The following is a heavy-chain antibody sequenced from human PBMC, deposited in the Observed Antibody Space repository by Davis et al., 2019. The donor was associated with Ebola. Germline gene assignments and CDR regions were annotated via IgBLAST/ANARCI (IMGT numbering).Heavy chain of an antibody. CDR2: INSDGSST. J-gene: IGHJ6*02. V-gene: IGHV3-74*01. CDR3: PRGPPNYYDSSGLYYYYGMDV. CDR1: GFTFSSYW. Sequence: GESLKISCAASGFTFSSYWMHWVRQAPGKGLVWVSRINSDGSSTSYADSVKGRFTISRDNAKNTLYLQMNSLRAEDTAVYYCPRGPPNYYDSSGLYYYYGMDVWGQGTTVTVSS. D-gene: IGHD3-22*01.